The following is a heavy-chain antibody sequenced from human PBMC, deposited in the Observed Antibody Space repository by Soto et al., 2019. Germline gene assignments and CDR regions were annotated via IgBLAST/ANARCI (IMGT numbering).Heavy chain of an antibody. V-gene: IGHV1-2*02. D-gene: IGHD3-3*01. CDR1: GYPLTGYY. J-gene: IGHJ5*02. CDR2: INPNSGGT. Sequence: GXSVKVSCTASGYPLTGYYMHWGRQAPGQGLEWMGWINPNSGGTNYAQKFQGRVTMTRDTSISTAYMELSRLRSDDTAVYYCARKSGPLRSFDPWGQGTLVTVSS. CDR3: ARKSGPLRSFDP.